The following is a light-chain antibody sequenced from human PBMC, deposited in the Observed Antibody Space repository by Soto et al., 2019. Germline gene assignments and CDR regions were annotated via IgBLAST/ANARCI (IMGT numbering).Light chain of an antibody. V-gene: IGKV1-5*03. CDR1: QSISSW. CDR2: KAS. CDR3: QHYNTYPWT. Sequence: DSQMTQSPSTLSASVGDRVTITCRASQSISSWLAWYQQKSGKAPKLLIQKASSLESGVPSRFSATGTGTEFTLTINSLQPEDFATYYCQHYNTYPWTFGQGTKVEIK. J-gene: IGKJ1*01.